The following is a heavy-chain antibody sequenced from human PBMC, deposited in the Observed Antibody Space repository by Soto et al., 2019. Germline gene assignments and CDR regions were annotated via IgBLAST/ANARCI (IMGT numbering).Heavy chain of an antibody. Sequence: SSVKVSCTASGYVCTSYGINWVRPASGQGLEWMGWLNPNSGNTGSAQKFQGRVTMTRDTSTSTAYMELSSLRSEGTAVYYCARAVYGGSSVHYSYGLEVWGQGTTVPVSS. CDR1: GYVCTSYG. CDR2: LNPNSGNT. D-gene: IGHD2-15*01. CDR3: ARAVYGGSSVHYSYGLEV. V-gene: IGHV1-8*02. J-gene: IGHJ6*02.